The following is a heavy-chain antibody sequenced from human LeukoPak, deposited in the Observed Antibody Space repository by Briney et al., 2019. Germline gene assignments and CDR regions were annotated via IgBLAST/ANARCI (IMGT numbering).Heavy chain of an antibody. V-gene: IGHV3-21*01. J-gene: IGHJ4*02. D-gene: IGHD5-12*01. Sequence: GGSLRLSCAASGFTFSSYSMNWVRQAPGKGLEWVSSISSSSSYIYYADSVKGRFTISRDNAKNSLYLQMNSLRAEDTAVYYCAPALSLYDYIYFDYWGQGTLVTVSS. CDR1: GFTFSSYS. CDR3: APALSLYDYIYFDY. CDR2: ISSSSSYI.